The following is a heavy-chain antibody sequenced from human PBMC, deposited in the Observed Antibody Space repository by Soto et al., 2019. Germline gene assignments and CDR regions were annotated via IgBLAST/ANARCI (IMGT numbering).Heavy chain of an antibody. V-gene: IGHV4-4*02. CDR2: IYHSGST. D-gene: IGHD4-17*01. Sequence: PSETLSVTCAVSGGSLSSSDWWSWVRQPPGKGLEWIGEIYHSGSTNYNPSLKSRVTISVDTSKNQFSLKLTSVTAADTAVYYCARAMTTVTTIDYRGQGTLVTVSS. CDR3: ARAMTTVTTIDY. J-gene: IGHJ4*02. CDR1: GGSLSSSDW.